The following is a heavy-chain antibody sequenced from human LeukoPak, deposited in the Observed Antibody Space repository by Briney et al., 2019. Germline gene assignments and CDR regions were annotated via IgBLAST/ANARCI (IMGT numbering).Heavy chain of an antibody. V-gene: IGHV3-33*01. D-gene: IGHD6-13*01. CDR3: ARDQVVAALDY. CDR1: GFTFSSYG. CDR2: IWYDGSNK. J-gene: IGHJ4*02. Sequence: PGRSLRLSCAASGFTFSSYGMHWVRQAPGKGLEWVAVIWYDGSNKYYADSVKGRFTISRDNSKNTLYLQMNSPRAEDAAVYYCARDQVVAALDYWGQGTLVTVSS.